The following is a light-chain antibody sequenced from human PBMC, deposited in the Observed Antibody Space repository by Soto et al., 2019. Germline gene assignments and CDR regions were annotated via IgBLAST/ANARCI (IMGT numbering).Light chain of an antibody. CDR2: GAS. CDR1: QSFSSS. J-gene: IGKJ2*01. V-gene: IGKV3-20*01. Sequence: EIVLTQSPGTLSLSPGERATLSCRASQSFSSSLCWYQQKPGQAPRLLIYGASSRATGIPDRFSGSGSGTDFTLTITRLEPEDFAVYYCQQYGSAPTTFGQGTKLEI. CDR3: QQYGSAPTT.